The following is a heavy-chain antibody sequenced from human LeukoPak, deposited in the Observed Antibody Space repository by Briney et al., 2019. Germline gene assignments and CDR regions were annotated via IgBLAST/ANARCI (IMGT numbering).Heavy chain of an antibody. Sequence: GGSLRLSCAASGFTFSSFNMNWVRQAPGKGLEWVSYISSSGSTIYYADSVKGRFTISRDNAKNSLYLQMNSLGAEDTAVYYCARRLRRNYFDYWGQGTLVTVSS. D-gene: IGHD4-17*01. CDR1: GFTFSSFN. CDR3: ARRLRRNYFDY. CDR2: ISSSGSTI. V-gene: IGHV3-48*04. J-gene: IGHJ4*02.